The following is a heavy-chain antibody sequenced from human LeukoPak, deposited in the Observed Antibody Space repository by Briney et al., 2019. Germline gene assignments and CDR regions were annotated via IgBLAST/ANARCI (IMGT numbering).Heavy chain of an antibody. J-gene: IGHJ4*02. Sequence: PGGSLRLSCAASGFTFSSYGMHWVRQAPGKGLEWVAVISYDGSNKYYADSVKGRFTISRDNSKNTLYLQMNSLRAEDTAVYYCAKDHVGATDYWGQGTLVTVSP. CDR3: AKDHVGATDY. D-gene: IGHD1-26*01. CDR1: GFTFSSYG. CDR2: ISYDGSNK. V-gene: IGHV3-30*18.